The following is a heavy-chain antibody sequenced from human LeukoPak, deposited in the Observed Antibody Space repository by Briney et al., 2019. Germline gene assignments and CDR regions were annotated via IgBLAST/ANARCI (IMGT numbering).Heavy chain of an antibody. J-gene: IGHJ4*02. CDR3: AKGASFGLTYYYDSSGYYYSFGYFDY. D-gene: IGHD3-22*01. Sequence: PGGSLRLSCAASGFTFSSYGMSWVRQAPGKGLEWVSAISGSGGSTYYADSVKGRFTISRDNSKNTLYLQMNSLRAEDTAVYYCAKGASFGLTYYYDSSGYYYSFGYFDYWGQGTLVTVSS. V-gene: IGHV3-23*01. CDR1: GFTFSSYG. CDR2: ISGSGGST.